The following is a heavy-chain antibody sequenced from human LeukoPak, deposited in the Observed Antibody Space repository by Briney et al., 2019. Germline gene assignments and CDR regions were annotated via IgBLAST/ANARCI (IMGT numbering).Heavy chain of an antibody. D-gene: IGHD3-16*01. CDR3: ARVGLQYNWFDP. CDR2: ISSSGSTI. Sequence: QAGGSLRLSCAAPGFTFSSYEMNWVRQAPGKGLEWVSYISSSGSTIYYADSVKGRFTISRDNAKNSLYLQMNSLRAEDTAVYYCARVGLQYNWFDPWGQGTLVTVSS. V-gene: IGHV3-48*03. CDR1: GFTFSSYE. J-gene: IGHJ5*02.